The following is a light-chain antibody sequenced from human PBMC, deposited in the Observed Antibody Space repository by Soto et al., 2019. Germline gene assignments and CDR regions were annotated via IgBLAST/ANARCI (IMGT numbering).Light chain of an antibody. CDR1: QSIGSN. V-gene: IGKV3-15*01. CDR2: GAS. Sequence: EILITQSPATLSVSPGERATITCRTTQSIGSNLAWYLQKPGQAPRLLIYGASTRATGISARFSGSGSGTEFTRTISSLQSEDVEVDDCPQYNNWTITFCQGTRLEIK. CDR3: PQYNNWTIT. J-gene: IGKJ5*01.